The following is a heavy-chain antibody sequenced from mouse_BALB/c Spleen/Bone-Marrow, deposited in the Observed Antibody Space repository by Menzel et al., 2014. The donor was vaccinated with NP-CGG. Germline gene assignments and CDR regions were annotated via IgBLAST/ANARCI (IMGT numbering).Heavy chain of an antibody. CDR3: SLYDYDEKSAY. D-gene: IGHD2-4*01. CDR2: IDPENGDT. V-gene: IGHV14-4*02. J-gene: IGHJ3*01. Sequence: PEQGLEWIGWIDPENGDTEYAPKFQGKATMTADTSSNTAYLQLSSLTSEDTAVYYCSLYDYDEKSAYWGQGTLVTVSA.